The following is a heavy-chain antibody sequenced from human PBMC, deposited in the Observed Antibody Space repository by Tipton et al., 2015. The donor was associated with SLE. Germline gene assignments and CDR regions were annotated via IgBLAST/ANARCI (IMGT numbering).Heavy chain of an antibody. J-gene: IGHJ2*01. CDR3: AGLFGGSRAGDV. D-gene: IGHD2-15*01. CDR1: GFTVSTNYM. Sequence: QLVQSGGGLVQPGGSLRLSCAASGFTVSTNYMSWVRQSPGKGLEWIGEIHRRGSTNYNPSDKSRVTISLDRSKNQISLSLTTVTAADTAVYYCAGLFGGSRAGDVWGRGILVAVSS. V-gene: IGHV4-4*02. CDR2: IHRRGST.